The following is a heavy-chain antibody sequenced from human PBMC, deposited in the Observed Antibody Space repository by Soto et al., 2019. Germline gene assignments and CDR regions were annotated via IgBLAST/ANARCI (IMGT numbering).Heavy chain of an antibody. Sequence: SVKVSCKASGGTFTSYAIGWVRQAPGQGLEWMGGIVPIFGTANYAQNFKGRVTITADESTSTAYMELSSLRSEDTAVYYCATYYDSSGFRGSVFDYWGQGTLVTVSS. V-gene: IGHV1-69*13. CDR2: IVPIFGTA. D-gene: IGHD3-22*01. CDR3: ATYYDSSGFRGSVFDY. J-gene: IGHJ4*02. CDR1: GGTFTSYA.